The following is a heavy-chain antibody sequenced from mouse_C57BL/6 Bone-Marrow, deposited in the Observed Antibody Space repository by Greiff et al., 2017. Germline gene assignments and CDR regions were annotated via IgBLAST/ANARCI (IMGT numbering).Heavy chain of an antibody. Sequence: EVQLVESGPELVKPGASVKISCKASGYSFTGYYMNWVKQSPEKSLEWIGEINPSTGGTTYNQKFKAKATLTVDKSSSTAYMQLKSLTSEDSAVYYCARRGTTRGSYYFDYWGQGTTLTVSS. CDR1: GYSFTGYY. J-gene: IGHJ2*01. D-gene: IGHD1-1*01. V-gene: IGHV1-42*01. CDR2: INPSTGGT. CDR3: ARRGTTRGSYYFDY.